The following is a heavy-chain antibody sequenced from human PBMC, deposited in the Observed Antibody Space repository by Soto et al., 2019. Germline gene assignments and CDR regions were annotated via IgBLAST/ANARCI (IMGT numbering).Heavy chain of an antibody. CDR1: GGSISSCSYY. CDR2: IYYSGST. Sequence: SETLSLTCTVSGGSISSCSYYWGWIRQPPGKGLEWIGSIYYSGSTYYNPSLKSRVTISVDTSKNQFSLKLSSVTAADTAVYYCARQWNSLGYGSGGSCYYYGLDFWGQGTTVTVSS. CDR3: ARQWNSLGYGSGGSCYYYGLDF. D-gene: IGHD2-15*01. J-gene: IGHJ6*02. V-gene: IGHV4-39*01.